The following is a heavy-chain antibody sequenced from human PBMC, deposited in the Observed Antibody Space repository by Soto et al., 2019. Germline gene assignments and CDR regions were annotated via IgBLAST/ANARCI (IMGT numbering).Heavy chain of an antibody. CDR1: GGTFSSYA. V-gene: IGHV1-69*12. CDR2: IIPIFGTA. J-gene: IGHJ4*02. CDR3: AGDSQDGYKPRFDY. D-gene: IGHD5-12*01. Sequence: QVQLVQSGAEVKKPGSSVKVSCKASGGTFSSYAISWVRQAPGQGLEWMGGIIPIFGTANYAQKFQGRVTITADESTRTAYMELSSLRSEDTAVYYCAGDSQDGYKPRFDYWGQGTLVTVSS.